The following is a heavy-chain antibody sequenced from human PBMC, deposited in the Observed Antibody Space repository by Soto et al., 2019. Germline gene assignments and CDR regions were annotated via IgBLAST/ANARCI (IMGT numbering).Heavy chain of an antibody. J-gene: IGHJ4*02. CDR2: ISYDGSNK. CDR3: AKDPCGGDCYGDY. Sequence: GGSLRLSCAASGFTFSSYGMHWVRQAPGKGLEWVAVISYDGSNKYYADSVKGRFTISRDNSKNTLYLQMNSLRAEDTAVYYCAKDPCGGDCYGDYWGQGTLVTVSS. V-gene: IGHV3-30*18. D-gene: IGHD2-21*02. CDR1: GFTFSSYG.